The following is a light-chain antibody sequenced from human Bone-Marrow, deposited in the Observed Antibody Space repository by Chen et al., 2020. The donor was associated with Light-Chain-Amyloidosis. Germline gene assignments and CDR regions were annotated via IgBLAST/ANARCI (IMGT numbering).Light chain of an antibody. Sequence: QSVLTQPPSASGTPGQRVTISCSGSSSNIGSNTVNWYQQLPGTAPKLRIYSNNQRPSGVPDRFSGSKSGTSASLASSGLQSEDEADYYCAAWDDSLNGWVFGGGTKLTVL. V-gene: IGLV1-44*01. CDR2: SNN. CDR3: AAWDDSLNGWV. J-gene: IGLJ3*02. CDR1: SSNIGSNT.